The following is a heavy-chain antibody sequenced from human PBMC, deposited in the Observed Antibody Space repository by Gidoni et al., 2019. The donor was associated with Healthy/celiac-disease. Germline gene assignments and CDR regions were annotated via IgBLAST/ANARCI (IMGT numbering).Heavy chain of an antibody. CDR3: ARDDPYDILTGHYYYYYYGMDV. Sequence: QVQLVQSGAEVKKPGASVKVSCKASGYTFTSYYMHWVRQAPGQGLEWMGIINPSGGSTSYAQKFQGRVTMTRDTSTSTVYMELSSLRSEDTAVYYCARDDPYDILTGHYYYYYYGMDVWGQGTTVTVSS. V-gene: IGHV1-46*01. J-gene: IGHJ6*02. CDR2: INPSGGST. D-gene: IGHD3-9*01. CDR1: GYTFTSYY.